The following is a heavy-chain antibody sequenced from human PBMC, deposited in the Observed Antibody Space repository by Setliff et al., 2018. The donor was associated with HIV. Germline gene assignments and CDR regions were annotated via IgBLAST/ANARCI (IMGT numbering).Heavy chain of an antibody. CDR1: GYSFTSYW. Sequence: PGESLKISCQGSGYSFTSYWIGWVRQMPGKGLEWMGIIYPGDSDTRYSPSFQGQVTLSADKSISTAYLQWSSLKASDTAMYYCARHLIPGDPRYSSSWYYWGQGTLVTVS. CDR3: ARHLIPGDPRYSSSWYY. CDR2: IYPGDSDT. D-gene: IGHD6-13*01. J-gene: IGHJ4*02. V-gene: IGHV5-51*01.